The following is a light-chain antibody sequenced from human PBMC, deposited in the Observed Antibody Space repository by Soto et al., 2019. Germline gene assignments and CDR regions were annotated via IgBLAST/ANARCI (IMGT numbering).Light chain of an antibody. J-gene: IGLJ3*02. CDR3: QSYDSSLSGWV. CDR1: SSNIGAGYD. CDR2: VNS. Sequence: QSVLTQPPSVSGAPGQRVTISCTGSSSNIGAGYDVHWYQQLPGTAPKLLIYVNSNRPSGVPDRFSGSKSGTSASLAITGLQAEDEAEYYCQSYDSSLSGWVFGGGTKLTVL. V-gene: IGLV1-40*01.